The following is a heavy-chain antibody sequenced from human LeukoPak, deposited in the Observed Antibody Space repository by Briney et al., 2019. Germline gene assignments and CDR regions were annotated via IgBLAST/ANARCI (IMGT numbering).Heavy chain of an antibody. CDR3: AREMLAAVAAQS. V-gene: IGHV3-21*01. J-gene: IGHJ5*02. CDR1: GFTLSNYW. CDR2: ITSSSSYI. Sequence: GGSLRLSCAASGFTLSNYWMTWVRQAPGKGLEWVSSITSSSSYIYYADSVKGRFTISRDNAKNSLYLQMNSLRAEDTAVYYCAREMLAAVAAQSWGQGTLVTVSS. D-gene: IGHD6-19*01.